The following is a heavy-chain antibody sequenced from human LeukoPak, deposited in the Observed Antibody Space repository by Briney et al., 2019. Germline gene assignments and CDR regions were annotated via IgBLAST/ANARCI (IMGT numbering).Heavy chain of an antibody. Sequence: GGSLRLSCVDSGFTFTNAWMSWVRQAPGKGLEWIGRIKSKTDGETTNYAEPVRGRFSISRDDSKSAVYLQMNSLKIEDTAVYYCTTDLGTYYHGSQRLIPIDYWGQGTLVTVSS. V-gene: IGHV3-15*01. D-gene: IGHD3-10*01. CDR3: TTDLGTYYHGSQRLIPIDY. CDR2: IKSKTDGETT. CDR1: GFTFTNAW. J-gene: IGHJ4*02.